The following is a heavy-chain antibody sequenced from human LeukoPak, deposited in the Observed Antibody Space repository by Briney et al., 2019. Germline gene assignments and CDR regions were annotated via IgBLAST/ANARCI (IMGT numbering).Heavy chain of an antibody. J-gene: IGHJ5*02. CDR3: ARVNSRDNWFDP. V-gene: IGHV4-39*07. D-gene: IGHD2/OR15-2a*01. CDR2: IYYSGST. Sequence: SETLSLTCTVSGGSISSSSYYWGWIRQPPGKGLEWIGSIYYSGSTYYNPSLKSRVTISVDTSKNQFSLKLSSVTAADTAVYYCARVNSRDNWFDPWGQGTLVTVSP. CDR1: GGSISSSSYY.